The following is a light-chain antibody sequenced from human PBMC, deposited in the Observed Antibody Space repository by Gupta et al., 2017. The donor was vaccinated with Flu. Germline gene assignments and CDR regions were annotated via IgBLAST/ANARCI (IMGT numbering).Light chain of an antibody. J-gene: IGKJ1*01. Sequence: ERITRSCRASQSLNNKLAWYQQKPGLPPRLLIYDVATRAKGIPPRFSGSGSGTEFTLTISSLESEDFAVYYCQQYTDWPPWTFGGGTKVEIK. V-gene: IGKV3-15*01. CDR3: QQYTDWPPWT. CDR1: QSLNNK. CDR2: DVA.